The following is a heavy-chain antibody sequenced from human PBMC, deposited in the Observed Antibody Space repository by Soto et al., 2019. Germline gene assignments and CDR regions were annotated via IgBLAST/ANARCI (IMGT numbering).Heavy chain of an antibody. CDR3: ATPPQIYCSSTSCHDDAFDI. CDR2: ISSSSSTI. CDR1: GFTFSSYS. V-gene: IGHV3-48*01. D-gene: IGHD2-2*01. Sequence: GSLRLSCAASGFTFSSYSMNWVRQAPGKGLEWVSYISSSSSTIYYADSVKGRFTISRDNAKNSLYLQMNSLRAEDAAVYYCATPPQIYCSSTSCHDDAFDIWGQGTMVT. J-gene: IGHJ3*02.